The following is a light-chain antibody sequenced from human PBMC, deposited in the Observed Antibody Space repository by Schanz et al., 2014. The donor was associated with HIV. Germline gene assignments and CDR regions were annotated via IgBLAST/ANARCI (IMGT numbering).Light chain of an antibody. CDR2: ANT. J-gene: IGLJ2*01. CDR3: SSYGGNNNLV. V-gene: IGLV1-40*01. Sequence: QSVLTQPPSVSGAPGQRVTISCTGTRSNIGTGFDVHWYQLLPGTAPKVLIFANTHRPSGVPDRFSGSKSGTSASLAITGLQAEDEADYYCSSYGGNNNLVFGGGTKLTVL. CDR1: RSNIGTGFD.